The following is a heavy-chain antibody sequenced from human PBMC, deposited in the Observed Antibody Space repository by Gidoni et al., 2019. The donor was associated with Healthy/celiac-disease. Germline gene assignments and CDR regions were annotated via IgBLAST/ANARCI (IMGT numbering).Heavy chain of an antibody. D-gene: IGHD4-17*01. J-gene: IGHJ6*02. CDR3: ARDLYGDYSYYYYGMDV. CDR2: INSDGSST. Sequence: EVQLVESGGGLVQPGASLRLSCSASGFTFSSYWMHWVRQAPGKGLVWVSRINSDGSSTSYADSVKGRFTISRDNAKNTLYLQMNSLRAEDTAVYYCARDLYGDYSYYYYGMDVWGQGTTVTVSS. CDR1: GFTFSSYW. V-gene: IGHV3-74*01.